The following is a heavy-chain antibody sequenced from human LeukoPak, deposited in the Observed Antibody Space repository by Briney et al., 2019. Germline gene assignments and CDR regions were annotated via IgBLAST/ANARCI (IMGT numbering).Heavy chain of an antibody. CDR3: ARGTTPYYYDSSGYPY. CDR2: IYSGDNT. Sequence: GGSLRLSCAASGFTVSSNYMSRVRQAPGKGLEWVSVIYSGDNTYYADSVKGRFTISRDNSKNTLYLHMNRLRAEDSAAYYCARGTTPYYYDSSGYPYWGQGTLVTVSS. CDR1: GFTVSSNY. J-gene: IGHJ4*02. V-gene: IGHV3-53*01. D-gene: IGHD3-22*01.